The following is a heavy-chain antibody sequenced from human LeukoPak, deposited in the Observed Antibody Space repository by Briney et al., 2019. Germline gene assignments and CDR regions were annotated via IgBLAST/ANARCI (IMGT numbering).Heavy chain of an antibody. J-gene: IGHJ5*02. V-gene: IGHV7-4-1*02. CDR3: ARDLLLHSSSWYTWFDP. CDR2: INTNTGNP. Sequence: GASVKVSCKASGYTFTSYAMNWVRRAPGQGLEWMGWINTNTGNPTYAQGFTGRFVFSLDTSVSTAYLQISSLKAEDTAVYYCARDLLLHSSSWYTWFDPWGQGTLVTVSS. D-gene: IGHD6-13*01. CDR1: GYTFTSYA.